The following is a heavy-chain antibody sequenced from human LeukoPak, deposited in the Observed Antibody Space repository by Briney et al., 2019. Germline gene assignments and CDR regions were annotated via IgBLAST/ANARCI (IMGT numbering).Heavy chain of an antibody. Sequence: SETLSLTCAVYGGSFSGYYWSWIRQPPGKGLEWIGEINHSVSTNYNPSLKSRVTISVDTSKNQFSLKLSSVTAADTAVYYCARGPYYYGSGSYYHLTAFDYWGQGTLVTVSS. D-gene: IGHD3-10*01. CDR2: INHSVST. CDR3: ARGPYYYGSGSYYHLTAFDY. V-gene: IGHV4-34*01. J-gene: IGHJ4*02. CDR1: GGSFSGYY.